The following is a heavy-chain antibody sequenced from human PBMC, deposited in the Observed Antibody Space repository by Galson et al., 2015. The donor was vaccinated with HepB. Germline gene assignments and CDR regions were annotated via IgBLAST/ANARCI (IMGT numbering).Heavy chain of an antibody. D-gene: IGHD3-22*01. J-gene: IGHJ6*02. Sequence: LRLSCAASGFRFEHYTMHWVRQIPGKSLEWLSFITWDGKTTSYADSARGRFIISRDNNKNSLYLEMKSLRVDDTALYYCAKDYLDSSGGTYDYSGMDTWGPGTTGAVAS. CDR2: ITWDGKTT. V-gene: IGHV3-43D*03. CDR1: GFRFEHYT. CDR3: AKDYLDSSGGTYDYSGMDT.